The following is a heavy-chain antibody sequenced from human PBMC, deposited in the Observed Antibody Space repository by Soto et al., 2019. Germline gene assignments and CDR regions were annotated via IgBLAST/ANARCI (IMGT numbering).Heavy chain of an antibody. V-gene: IGHV3-30*03. D-gene: IGHD6-19*01. Sequence: PGGSLRLSCAASGFTFSDYGMHWVRQAPGRGLEWLAVISYDGSSKYYADSVKGRFTISRDNSKNTLYLQMNSLRAEDTAVYYCAREYSSGWTNWFDPWGQGNVVPVSS. CDR3: AREYSSGWTNWFDP. CDR1: GFTFSDYG. CDR2: ISYDGSSK. J-gene: IGHJ5*02.